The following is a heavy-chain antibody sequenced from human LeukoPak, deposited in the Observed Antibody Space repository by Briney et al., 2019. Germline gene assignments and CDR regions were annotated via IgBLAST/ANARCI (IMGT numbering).Heavy chain of an antibody. V-gene: IGHV4-34*09. CDR1: GGSFSGYY. CDR2: IYYSGST. CDR3: ARDSTMLTAFDI. J-gene: IGHJ3*02. Sequence: PSETLSLTYAVYGGSFSGYYWSWIRQPPGKGLEWIGYIYYSGSTYYNPSLKSRVTISVDTSKNQFSLKLSSVTAADTAVYYCARDSTMLTAFDIWGQGTMVTVSS. D-gene: IGHD3-10*02.